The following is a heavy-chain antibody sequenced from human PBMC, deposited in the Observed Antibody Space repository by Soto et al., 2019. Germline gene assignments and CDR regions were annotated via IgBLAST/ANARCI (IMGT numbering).Heavy chain of an antibody. J-gene: IGHJ6*02. CDR3: TRGYSNHYYYYGMDV. V-gene: IGHV4-59*12. CDR2: IHYSGST. CDR1: GGSISSYY. Sequence: SETLSLTCTVSGGSISSYYWSWIRQPPGKGLEWIGYIHYSGSTNYNPSLKSRVTISVDKSKNQFSLKLSSVTAADTAVYYCTRGYSNHYYYYGMDVWGQGTTVTVSS. D-gene: IGHD2-15*01.